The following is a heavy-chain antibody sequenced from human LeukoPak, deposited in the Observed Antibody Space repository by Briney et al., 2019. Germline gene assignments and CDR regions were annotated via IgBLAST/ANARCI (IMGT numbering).Heavy chain of an antibody. J-gene: IGHJ4*02. D-gene: IGHD7-27*01. V-gene: IGHV1-8*01. Sequence: ASVKVSCKASGYTFTSYDFNWVRQATGQRPEWMGWMSPNSADTGYAQKFQDRVTMTRNTSISTAYMELSSLRSDDTAVYYCARGPPNWGYDYWGPGTLVTVSS. CDR1: GYTFTSYD. CDR3: ARGPPNWGYDY. CDR2: MSPNSADT.